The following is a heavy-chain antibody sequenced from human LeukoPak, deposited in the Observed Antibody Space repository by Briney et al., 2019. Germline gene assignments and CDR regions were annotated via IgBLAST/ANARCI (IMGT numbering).Heavy chain of an antibody. D-gene: IGHD2/OR15-2a*01. CDR2: ISHSGAT. CDR3: TRENRPFCPFAY. J-gene: IGHJ4*02. CDR1: GGSIDITNY. Sequence: SETLSLTCGVSGGSIDITNYWSWVRQAPGKGLEWIGEISHSGATNYNPSLRSRVTMFLDRANNQFSLSLTSVTAADSAVYYCTRENRPFCPFAYWGQGVLVTVSS. V-gene: IGHV4-4*02.